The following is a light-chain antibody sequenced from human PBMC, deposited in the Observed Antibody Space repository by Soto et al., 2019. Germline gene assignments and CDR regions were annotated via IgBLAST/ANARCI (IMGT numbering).Light chain of an antibody. V-gene: IGKV3-20*01. CDR1: QSVSSPY. CDR3: QQYGSSPFN. CDR2: GAS. Sequence: EVVLTQSPVTLSLSPGERATLSCRASQSVSSPYLAWYQQKPGQPPRLLIYGASSRATDIPDRFIGSGSGTDITVTIARLATEGFAMYYCQQYGSSPFNFGPGTNVDI. J-gene: IGKJ3*01.